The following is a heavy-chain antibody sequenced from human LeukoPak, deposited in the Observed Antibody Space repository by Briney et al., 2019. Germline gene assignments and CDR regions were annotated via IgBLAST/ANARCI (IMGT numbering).Heavy chain of an antibody. J-gene: IGHJ6*02. V-gene: IGHV1-2*02. D-gene: IGHD3-10*01. Sequence: GASVKVSCKASGYTFTGYYMHWVRQAPGQGLEWMGWINPNSGGTNYAQKFQGRVTMTRDTSISTAYMELSRLRSDDTAVYYCARVSVRHEEDYYGMDVWGQGTTVTVSS. CDR3: ARVSVRHEEDYYGMDV. CDR2: INPNSGGT. CDR1: GYTFTGYY.